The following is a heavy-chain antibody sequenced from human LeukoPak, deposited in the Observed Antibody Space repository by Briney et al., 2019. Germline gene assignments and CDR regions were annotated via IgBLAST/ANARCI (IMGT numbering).Heavy chain of an antibody. V-gene: IGHV4-31*03. CDR3: ARDLRPGGFYFDY. J-gene: IGHJ4*02. CDR2: IYYSGST. D-gene: IGHD3-16*01. Sequence: PSETLSLTCTVSGGSISSGGYYWSWIRQHPGKGLEWIGYIYYSGSTYYNPSLKSRVTISVDTSKNQFSLKLSSVTAADTAVYYCARDLRPGGFYFDYWGQGTLVTASS. CDR1: GGSISSGGYY.